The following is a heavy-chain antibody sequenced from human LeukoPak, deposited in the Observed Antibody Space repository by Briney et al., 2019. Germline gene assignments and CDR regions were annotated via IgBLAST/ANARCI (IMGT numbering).Heavy chain of an antibody. J-gene: IGHJ6*03. Sequence: PGESLKISCTGSGYSFDSYWIAWVRQMPGKGLEWMGIIYPGDSDIRYSPSFQGHVTISADKSINTAYLQWSSLKASDSAIYYCARRTVDFYYYLDVRGQGTTVTVSS. D-gene: IGHD4-17*01. CDR3: ARRTVDFYYYLDV. CDR2: IYPGDSDI. CDR1: GYSFDSYW. V-gene: IGHV5-51*01.